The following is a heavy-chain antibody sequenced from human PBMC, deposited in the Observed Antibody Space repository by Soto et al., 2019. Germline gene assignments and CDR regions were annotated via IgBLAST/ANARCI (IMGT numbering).Heavy chain of an antibody. CDR2: ISGSGGST. J-gene: IGHJ6*02. V-gene: IGHV3-23*01. Sequence: GGSLRLSCAASGFTFSSYAMSWVRQAPGKGLEWVSAISGSGGSTYYADSVKGRFTISRDNSRNTLYLQMNSLRAEDTAVYYCAKDRCTNGVCYRDYYYYGMDVWGQGTTVTDSS. CDR1: GFTFSSYA. CDR3: AKDRCTNGVCYRDYYYYGMDV. D-gene: IGHD2-8*01.